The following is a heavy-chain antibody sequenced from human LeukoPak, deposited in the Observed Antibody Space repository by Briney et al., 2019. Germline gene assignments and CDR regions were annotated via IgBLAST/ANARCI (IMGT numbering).Heavy chain of an antibody. CDR2: IIPILGIA. CDR1: GGTFSSYA. D-gene: IGHD2-15*01. CDR3: ARVGQGGGWFDP. V-gene: IGHV1-69*04. J-gene: IGHJ5*02. Sequence: SVTVSCKASGGTFSSYAISWVRQAPGQGLEWMGRIIPILGIANYAQKFQGRVTITADKSTSTAYMELSSLRSEDTAVYYCARVGQGGGWFDPWGQGTLVTVSS.